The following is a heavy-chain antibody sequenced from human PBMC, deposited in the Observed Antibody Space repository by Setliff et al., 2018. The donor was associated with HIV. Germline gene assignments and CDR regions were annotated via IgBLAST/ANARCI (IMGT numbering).Heavy chain of an antibody. CDR1: GGSISSGDYY. CDR2: IYYNGST. Sequence: SETLSLTCTVSGGSISSGDYYWSWIRQPPGKGLEWIGYIYYNGSTYYNPSLKSRVTTSVDTSKNQFSLRLSSVTAADTAVYYCVRVSCSSWYSIPRNYYYSMDVWGEGTTVTVSS. V-gene: IGHV4-30-4*08. D-gene: IGHD6-13*01. J-gene: IGHJ6*03. CDR3: VRVSCSSWYSIPRNYYYSMDV.